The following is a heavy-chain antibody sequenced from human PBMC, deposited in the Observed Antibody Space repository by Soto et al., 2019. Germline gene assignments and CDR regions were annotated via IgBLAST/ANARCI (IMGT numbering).Heavy chain of an antibody. CDR2: INSEGSST. D-gene: IGHD4-17*01. V-gene: IGHV3-74*01. CDR3: ARFPDYGDYVGAFDI. Sequence: EVQLVESGGGLVQPGGSLRLSCAASGFTFSSYWMHWVRQAPGKGLVWVSRINSEGSSTSNADSVKGRFTISRDNAKNTLYLQRNSLRAEDTAVYYCARFPDYGDYVGAFDIWGQGTMVTVSS. J-gene: IGHJ3*02. CDR1: GFTFSSYW.